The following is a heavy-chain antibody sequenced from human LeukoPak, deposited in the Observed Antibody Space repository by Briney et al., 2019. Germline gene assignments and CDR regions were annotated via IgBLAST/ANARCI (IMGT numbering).Heavy chain of an antibody. Sequence: GGSLRLSCAASGFTFSSYAMSWVRQAPGKGLEWVSAISGSGGSTYYADSVKGWFTISRDNSKNTLYLQMNSLRAEDTAVYYCAKDRDVAGYYYDSSGYYYASDYWGQGTLVTVSS. CDR1: GFTFSSYA. CDR3: AKDRDVAGYYYDSSGYYYASDY. J-gene: IGHJ4*02. D-gene: IGHD3-22*01. CDR2: ISGSGGST. V-gene: IGHV3-23*01.